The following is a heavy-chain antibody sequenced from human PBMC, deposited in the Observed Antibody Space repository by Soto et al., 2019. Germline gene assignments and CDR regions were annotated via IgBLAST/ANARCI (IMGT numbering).Heavy chain of an antibody. J-gene: IGHJ6*02. D-gene: IGHD3-10*01. CDR2: IIPIFGTA. CDR3: ASPAMVRGVSYYYYGMDV. V-gene: IGHV1-69*13. CDR1: GGTFSSYA. Sequence: GASVKVSCKASGGTFSSYAISWVRQAPGQGLEWMGGIIPIFGTANYAQKFQGRVTITADESTSTAYMELSSLRSEDTAVYYCASPAMVRGVSYYYYGMDVWGQGTTVTVSS.